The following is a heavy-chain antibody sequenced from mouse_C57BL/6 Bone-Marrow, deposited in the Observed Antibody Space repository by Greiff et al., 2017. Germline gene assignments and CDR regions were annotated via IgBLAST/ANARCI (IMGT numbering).Heavy chain of an antibody. J-gene: IGHJ4*01. V-gene: IGHV1-19*01. Sequence: EVQLQQSGPVLVKPGASVKMSCKASGYTFTDYYMNWVKQSHGKSLEWIGVINPYNGGTSYNQKFKGKATLTVDKSSSTAYMELNSLTSEDSAVYCCARGRLRHDYAMDYWGQGTSVTVSS. CDR3: ARGRLRHDYAMDY. CDR2: INPYNGGT. CDR1: GYTFTDYY. D-gene: IGHD2-4*01.